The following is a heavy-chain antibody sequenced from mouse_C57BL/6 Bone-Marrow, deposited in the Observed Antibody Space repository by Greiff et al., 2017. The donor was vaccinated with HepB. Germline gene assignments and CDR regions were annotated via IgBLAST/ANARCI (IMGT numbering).Heavy chain of an antibody. CDR3: ARGGTVVAEGFAY. V-gene: IGHV1-82*01. CDR1: GYAFSSSW. CDR2: IYPGDGDT. Sequence: VQLQQSGPELVKPGASVKISCKASGYAFSSSWMNWVKQRPGKGLEWIGRIYPGDGDTNYNGKFKGKATLTADKSSSTAYMQLSSLTSEDSAVYFGARGGTVVAEGFAYWGQGTLVTVSA. D-gene: IGHD1-1*01. J-gene: IGHJ3*01.